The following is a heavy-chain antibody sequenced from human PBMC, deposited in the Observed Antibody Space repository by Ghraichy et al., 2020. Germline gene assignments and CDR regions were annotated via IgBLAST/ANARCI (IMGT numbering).Heavy chain of an antibody. Sequence: SVKVSCKASGGTFSSYAISWVRQAPGQGLEWMGGIIPIFGTANYAQKFQGRVTITADESTSTAYMELSSLRSEDTAVYYCARPVDTAMVYGAYYFDYWGHGSLVTVSS. D-gene: IGHD5-18*01. CDR1: GGTFSSYA. J-gene: IGHJ4*01. V-gene: IGHV1-69*13. CDR3: ARPVDTAMVYGAYYFDY. CDR2: IIPIFGTA.